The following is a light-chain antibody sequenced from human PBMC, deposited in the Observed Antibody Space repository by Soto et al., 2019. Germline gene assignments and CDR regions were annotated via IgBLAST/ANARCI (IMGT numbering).Light chain of an antibody. J-gene: IGKJ4*01. CDR2: WAS. V-gene: IGKV4-1*01. CDR1: QSVLYSSNNKAY. Sequence: TVMTQSPDSLAVSLGERATINCKSSQSVLYSSNNKAYLAWYQQKPGQPPKLLIYWASTRESGVPDRFSGSGSGTDFTLTISSLQAEDVAVYFCQQYYDTPLTFGGGTKVEIK. CDR3: QQYYDTPLT.